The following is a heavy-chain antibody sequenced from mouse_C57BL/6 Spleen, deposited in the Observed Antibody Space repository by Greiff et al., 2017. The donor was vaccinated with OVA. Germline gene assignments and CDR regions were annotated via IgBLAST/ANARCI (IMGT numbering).Heavy chain of an antibody. CDR3: ARQGYDYEAWFAY. CDR2: ISSGGSYT. CDR1: GFTFSSYG. V-gene: IGHV5-6*01. J-gene: IGHJ3*01. D-gene: IGHD2-4*01. Sequence: EVQLVESGGDLVKPGGSLKLSCAASGFTFSSYGMSWVRQTPDKRLEWVATISSGGSYTYYPDSVQGRFTISRDNAKNTLYLQMSSMKSEDTDMYYCARQGYDYEAWFAYWGQGTLVTVSA.